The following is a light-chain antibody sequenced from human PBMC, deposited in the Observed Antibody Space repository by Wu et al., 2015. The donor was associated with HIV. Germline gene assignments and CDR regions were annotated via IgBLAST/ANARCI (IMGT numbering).Light chain of an antibody. CDR1: QRIDSRS. V-gene: IGKV3-20*01. Sequence: EIVLTQSPGTLSLSPGERATVSCRASQRIDSRSLAWYQQRLGQAPRLLISAASNRAAGIPDRFNGSGSGTDFILTISGLEPEDSAVYFCQQYGGSPPVTFGQGTRLEIK. J-gene: IGKJ5*01. CDR3: QQYGGSPPVT. CDR2: AAS.